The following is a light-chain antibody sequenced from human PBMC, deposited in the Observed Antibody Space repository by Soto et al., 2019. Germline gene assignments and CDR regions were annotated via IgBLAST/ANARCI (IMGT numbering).Light chain of an antibody. CDR2: GGS. Sequence: DIQMTQSPSSLSASVGDRVTITCRASQGIGNSLAWFQQKSGKAPKSLIYGGSSWQSGVPSKFSGSGSGTDFTLTISSLQPEDFATYYCQQYDAYPFTFGPGTKVDVK. CDR1: QGIGNS. CDR3: QQYDAYPFT. V-gene: IGKV1-16*02. J-gene: IGKJ3*01.